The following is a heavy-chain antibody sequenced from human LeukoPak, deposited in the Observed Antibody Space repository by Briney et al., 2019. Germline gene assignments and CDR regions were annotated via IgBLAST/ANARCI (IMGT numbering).Heavy chain of an antibody. CDR1: GGSISSHY. D-gene: IGHD2-15*01. CDR3: ARGGGNYFDY. J-gene: IGHJ4*02. Sequence: SETLSLTCTVSGGSISSHYWSWIRQPPGKGLEWIGYIYYSGSTTYNPSLKSRVSISIDTSKSQFSLKVTSVTAADTAVYYCARGGGNYFDYWGQGTLVTVCS. CDR2: IYYSGST. V-gene: IGHV4-59*11.